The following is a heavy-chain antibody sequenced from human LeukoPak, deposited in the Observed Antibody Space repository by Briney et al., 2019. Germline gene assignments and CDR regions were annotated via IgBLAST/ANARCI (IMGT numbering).Heavy chain of an antibody. CDR3: ARGSYYDSSGYPDY. V-gene: IGHV3-30-3*01. CDR2: ISYDGSNK. D-gene: IGHD3-22*01. CDR1: GFTFSNYW. J-gene: IGHJ4*02. Sequence: GGSLRLSCAASGFTFSNYWMHWVRQAPGKGLEWVAVISYDGSNKYYADSVKGRFTISRDNSKNTLYLQMNSLRAEDTAVYYCARGSYYDSSGYPDYWGQGTLVTVSS.